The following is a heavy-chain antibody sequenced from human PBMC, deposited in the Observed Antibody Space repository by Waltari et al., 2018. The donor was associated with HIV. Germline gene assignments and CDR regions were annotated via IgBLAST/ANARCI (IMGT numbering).Heavy chain of an antibody. D-gene: IGHD6-19*01. J-gene: IGHJ1*01. Sequence: EVQLVQSGAEVKKPGATVKISCKVSGRTFTDYYMQWVQEAPGKGLEWIGLVDPEDGETIYAENFQGRVTITADTSTDTAYMELSSLTHEDTAVYYCATSARLAVPTYWGQGTLVIVS. V-gene: IGHV1-69-2*01. CDR1: GRTFTDYY. CDR3: ATSARLAVPTY. CDR2: VDPEDGET.